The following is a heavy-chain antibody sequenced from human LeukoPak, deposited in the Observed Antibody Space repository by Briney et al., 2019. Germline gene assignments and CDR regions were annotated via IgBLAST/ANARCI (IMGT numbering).Heavy chain of an antibody. CDR1: GFTFSSYA. V-gene: IGHV3-30-3*01. CDR3: AKGLPVRGPTRYFDY. D-gene: IGHD3-10*01. CDR2: ISYDGSNK. J-gene: IGHJ4*02. Sequence: GGSLRLSCAASGFTFSSYAMHWVRQAPGKGLEWVAVISYDGSNKYYADSVKGRFTISRDNSKNALYLQMNSLRAEDTAVYYCAKGLPVRGPTRYFDYWGQGTLVTVSS.